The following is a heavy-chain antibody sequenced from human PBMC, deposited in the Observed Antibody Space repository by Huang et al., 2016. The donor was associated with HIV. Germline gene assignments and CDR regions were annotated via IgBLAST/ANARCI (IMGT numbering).Heavy chain of an antibody. CDR2: CAPKHGQS. CDR1: GYTLTELS. V-gene: IGHV1-24*01. D-gene: IGHD2-21*01. CDR3: ATGFDTYYDF. Sequence: QLQLVQSGAELKTPGASVKVSCKVSGYTLTELSIHWVRQAPGKGLEWMGGCAPKHGQSNYAQNFKGRVTMTANTSTDTAYMELTNLRSEDTAVYSCATGFDTYYDFWGQGTMVIASS. J-gene: IGHJ3*01.